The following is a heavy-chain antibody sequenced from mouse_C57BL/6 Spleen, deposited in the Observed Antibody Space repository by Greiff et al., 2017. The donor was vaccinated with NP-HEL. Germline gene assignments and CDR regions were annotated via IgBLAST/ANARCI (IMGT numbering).Heavy chain of an antibody. J-gene: IGHJ2*01. CDR2: IYPGDGDT. CDR1: GYAFSSYW. CDR3: GTTVSIEGYFDY. V-gene: IGHV1-80*01. D-gene: IGHD1-1*01. Sequence: VQLQQSGAELVKPGASVKISCKASGYAFSSYWMNWVKQRPGKGLEWIGQIYPGDGDTNYNGKFKGKATLTADKSSSTAYMQLSSLTSEDSAVYFCGTTVSIEGYFDYWGQGTTLTVSS.